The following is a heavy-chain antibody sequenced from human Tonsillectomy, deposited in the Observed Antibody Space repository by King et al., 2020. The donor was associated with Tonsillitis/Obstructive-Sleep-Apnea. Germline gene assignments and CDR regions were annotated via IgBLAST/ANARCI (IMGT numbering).Heavy chain of an antibody. CDR3: ARAGYCSSTSCYDYYYYYYMDV. CDR2: ISRSSSYT. Sequence: VQLVESGGGLVKPGGSLRLSCAASGFTFSDYYMSWIRQAPGKGLEWVSYISRSSSYTNYADSVKGRFTISRDNAKNSLYLQMKSLRAEDTAGYYCARAGYCSSTSCYDYYYYYYMDVWGKGTTVTVSS. J-gene: IGHJ6*03. CDR1: GFTFSDYY. D-gene: IGHD2-2*01. V-gene: IGHV3-11*05.